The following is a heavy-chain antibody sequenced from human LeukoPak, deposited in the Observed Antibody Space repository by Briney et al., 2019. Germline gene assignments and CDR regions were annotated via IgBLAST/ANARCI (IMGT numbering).Heavy chain of an antibody. CDR1: GFTFSNYG. D-gene: IGHD4-23*01. J-gene: IGHJ3*01. V-gene: IGHV3-33*01. CDR3: ARDGLGNSDAFDV. CDR2: IWYDGGNK. Sequence: GGSLRLSCAASGFTFSNYGMHWVRQAPGKGLEWVAVIWYDGGNKYYADSVKGRFTISRDNSKDTLYLQMNSLRAEDTAVYYCARDGLGNSDAFDVWGQGTMVTVSS.